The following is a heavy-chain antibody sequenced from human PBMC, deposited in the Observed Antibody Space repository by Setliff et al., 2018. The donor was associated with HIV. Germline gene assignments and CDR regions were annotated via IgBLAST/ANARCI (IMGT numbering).Heavy chain of an antibody. D-gene: IGHD5-18*01. CDR1: GYTISSGYY. V-gene: IGHV4-38-2*02. CDR2: ISYGGGT. CDR3: ARDRYTYAYLDY. Sequence: PSETLSPTCALSGYTISSGYYWAWIRQPPGKGLEWIGRISYGGGTHYNPSLRSRVIISMDTSKNQFSLKLSSVTAADTAVYYCARDRYTYAYLDYWGQGTLVTVSS. J-gene: IGHJ4*02.